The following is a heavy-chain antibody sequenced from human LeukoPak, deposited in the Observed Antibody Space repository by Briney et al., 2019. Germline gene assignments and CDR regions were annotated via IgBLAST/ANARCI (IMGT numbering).Heavy chain of an antibody. D-gene: IGHD4-17*01. CDR3: ARARRVTVTGTNFDY. J-gene: IGHJ4*02. CDR1: GGSVSNHF. CDR2: VSYMGTT. Sequence: SETLSLTCTVSGGSVSNHFWTWIRQPPGKGPEWIGYVSYMGTTNSNPSLKSRVTISVDTSKNQFSLKLSSVTAADTAVYYCARARRVTVTGTNFDYWGQGTLVTVSS. V-gene: IGHV4-59*02.